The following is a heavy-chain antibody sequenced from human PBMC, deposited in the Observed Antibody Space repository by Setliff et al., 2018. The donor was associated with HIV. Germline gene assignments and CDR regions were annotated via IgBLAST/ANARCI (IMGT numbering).Heavy chain of an antibody. Sequence: GASVKVSCKASGFTFTSSAMQWVRQARGQRLEWIGWIVVGSGNTNYAQKFQERVTITRDMSTSTAYMELSSLRSEDTAVYYCAADRCCGGSCYQPAVWGQGTLVTSPQ. J-gene: IGHJ4*02. D-gene: IGHD2-15*01. CDR1: GFTFTSSA. CDR2: IVVGSGNT. V-gene: IGHV1-58*02. CDR3: AADRCCGGSCYQPAV.